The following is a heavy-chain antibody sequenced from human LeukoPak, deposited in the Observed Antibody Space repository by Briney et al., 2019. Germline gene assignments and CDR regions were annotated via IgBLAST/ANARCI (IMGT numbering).Heavy chain of an antibody. CDR2: IYTGGNT. Sequence: SQTLSLTCTVSGGSICNGSYYWSWIRQPAGKGLEWIGRIYTGGNTNYNPSLKSRVTISVDTSKNQFSLKLSSVTAADTAVYYCASYYCSSTSCRNWFDPWGPGTLVTVSS. V-gene: IGHV4-61*02. D-gene: IGHD2-2*01. CDR3: ASYYCSSTSCRNWFDP. J-gene: IGHJ5*02. CDR1: GGSICNGSYY.